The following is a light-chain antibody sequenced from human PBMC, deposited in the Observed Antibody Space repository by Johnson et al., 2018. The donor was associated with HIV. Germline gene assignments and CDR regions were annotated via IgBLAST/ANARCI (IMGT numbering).Light chain of an antibody. CDR1: SSNIGNNY. CDR3: GTWDSSLSASYV. Sequence: QSVLTQPPSVSAAPGQKVTISCSGSSSNIGNNYVSWYQQLPGTAPKLLIYDNNKRPSGIPDRFSGSKSGTSATLGITGLQTGDEADYYCGTWDSSLSASYVCGTGTTGTVL. J-gene: IGLJ1*01. V-gene: IGLV1-51*01. CDR2: DNN.